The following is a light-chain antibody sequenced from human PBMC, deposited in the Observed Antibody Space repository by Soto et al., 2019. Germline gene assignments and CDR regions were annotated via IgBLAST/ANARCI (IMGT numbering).Light chain of an antibody. CDR1: QNIKSF. CDR3: QQTYVAPVT. CDR2: ATS. V-gene: IGKV1-39*01. J-gene: IGKJ4*01. Sequence: DIQMTQSPSSLSASVGERVTITCRASQNIKSFLNWYQQKPGKAPKLLIYATSSVQSGVPARFSGGRSGTDFSLSISSLQPEDFATSYCQQTYVAPVTFGRETKVEI.